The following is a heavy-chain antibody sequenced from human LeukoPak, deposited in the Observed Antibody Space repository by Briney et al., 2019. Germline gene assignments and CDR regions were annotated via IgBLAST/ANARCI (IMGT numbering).Heavy chain of an antibody. CDR3: ARVVRGVIRWFDP. D-gene: IGHD3-10*01. V-gene: IGHV1-8*01. J-gene: IGHJ5*02. CDR1: GYTLTELS. Sequence: GASVKVSCKVSGYTLTELSMHWVRQAPGKGLEWMGWMNPNSGNTGYAQKFQGRVTMTRNTSISTAYMELSSLRSEDTAVYYCARVVRGVIRWFDPWGQGTLVTVSS. CDR2: MNPNSGNT.